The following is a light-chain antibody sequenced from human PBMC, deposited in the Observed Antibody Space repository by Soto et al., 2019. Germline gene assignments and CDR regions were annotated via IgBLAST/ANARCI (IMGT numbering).Light chain of an antibody. J-gene: IGKJ1*01. Sequence: EIVLTQSPGTLSLSPGERATLSCRASQTVSSNYLAWYQQKPGQAPRLLIYAASTRATGIPDRISGCGSGTDFTLSISRLEPEDFAVYYYQLYGTSPKPLGQGTQVEIK. CDR3: QLYGTSPKP. V-gene: IGKV3-20*01. CDR1: QTVSSNY. CDR2: AAS.